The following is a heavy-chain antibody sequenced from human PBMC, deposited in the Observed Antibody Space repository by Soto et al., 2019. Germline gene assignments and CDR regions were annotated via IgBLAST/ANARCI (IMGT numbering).Heavy chain of an antibody. J-gene: IGHJ4*02. Sequence: GGSLRLSCAASGFTFDTHGMHWVRQAPGKGLEWVAIIWFDGSNENYADSVKGRFTISRDNSKNTLYLQMDSLRAEDTAVYYCARDRGYSGSYHGVFDYWSLGTLVTVSS. CDR1: GFTFDTHG. D-gene: IGHD1-26*01. CDR2: IWFDGSNE. CDR3: ARDRGYSGSYHGVFDY. V-gene: IGHV3-33*01.